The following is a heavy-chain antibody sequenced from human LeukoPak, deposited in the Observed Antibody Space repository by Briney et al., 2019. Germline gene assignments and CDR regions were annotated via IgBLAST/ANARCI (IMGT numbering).Heavy chain of an antibody. CDR2: ISSSSSTI. V-gene: IGHV3-48*01. J-gene: IGHJ6*04. D-gene: IGHD1-26*01. CDR1: GFTFSSYA. Sequence: AGGSLRLSCAASGFTFSSYAMSWVRQAPGKGLEWLSHISSSSSTIKYADSVKGRFTISRDNAKNSVYLQMHSLTVEDTAVYYCAREWGVWGKGTTVTVSS. CDR3: AREWGV.